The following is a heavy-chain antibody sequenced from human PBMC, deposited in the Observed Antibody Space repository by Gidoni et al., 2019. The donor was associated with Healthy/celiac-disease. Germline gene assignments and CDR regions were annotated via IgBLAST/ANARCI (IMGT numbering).Heavy chain of an antibody. Sequence: QLQLQESGSGLVKPSQTLSLTCAVSVGSISSGGYSWSWIRQPPGKGLEWIGYIYHSGSTYYNPSLKSRVTISVDRSKNQFSLKLSSVTAADTAVYYCARDNSGYDSWGQGTLVTVSS. J-gene: IGHJ4*02. CDR2: IYHSGST. V-gene: IGHV4-30-2*01. CDR3: ARDNSGYDS. D-gene: IGHD5-12*01. CDR1: VGSISSGGYS.